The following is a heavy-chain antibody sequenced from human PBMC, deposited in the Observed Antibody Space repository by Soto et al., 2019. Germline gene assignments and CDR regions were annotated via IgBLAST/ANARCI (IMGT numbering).Heavy chain of an antibody. CDR2: IWYDGSNK. CDR3: ARLDDGDAPNACYYSYGMDV. CDR1: GFTFSSYG. Sequence: QVQLVESGGGVVQPGRSLRLSCAASGFTFSSYGMHWVRQAPGKGLEWVAVIWYDGSNKYYADSVKGRFTISRDNSKNTLYLQMNSMRAEEMAVYYCARLDDGDAPNACYYSYGMDVWGQGTTVTVSS. D-gene: IGHD3-16*01. J-gene: IGHJ6*02. V-gene: IGHV3-33*01.